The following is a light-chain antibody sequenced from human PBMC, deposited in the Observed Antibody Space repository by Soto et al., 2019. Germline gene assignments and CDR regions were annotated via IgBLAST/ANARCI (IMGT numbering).Light chain of an antibody. CDR2: SAS. J-gene: IGKJ1*01. CDR1: QSVASSY. CDR3: QQYGSSPWT. V-gene: IGKV3-20*01. Sequence: ENVLTQSPGTLSLSPGERVTLSCRASQSVASSYLAWYQQKPGQAPRLLIYSASSRATGIPDRFSGSGSGTDFNLTISRLEPEDFAAYYCQQYGSSPWTFGQGHKVEIK.